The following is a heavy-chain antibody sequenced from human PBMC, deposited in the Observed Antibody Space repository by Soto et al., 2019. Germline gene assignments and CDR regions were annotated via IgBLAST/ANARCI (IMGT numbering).Heavy chain of an antibody. Sequence: SGPTLVNPTETLTLTCTVPGFSLSNGKVGVSWIRQPPGKALEWLAHIFSNDEKSYRTSLKSRLTISEDTSKSQVVLIMTNVDPVDTATYYCARILFGRSVAGGYFYMDVWGKGTTVTVSS. CDR2: IFSNDEK. CDR3: ARILFGRSVAGGYFYMDV. J-gene: IGHJ6*03. V-gene: IGHV2-26*01. CDR1: GFSLSNGKVG. D-gene: IGHD6-19*01.